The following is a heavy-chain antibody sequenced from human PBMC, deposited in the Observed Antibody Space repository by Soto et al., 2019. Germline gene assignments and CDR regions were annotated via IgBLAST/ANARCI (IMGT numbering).Heavy chain of an antibody. J-gene: IGHJ4*02. D-gene: IGHD3-22*01. CDR1: GFTFSTSW. CDR3: ARGDYFDRRFDS. V-gene: IGHV3-7*03. CDR2: IKQDGSEK. Sequence: GGSLRLSCAASGFTFSTSWMNWVRQAPGKGLEWVADIKQDGSEKYYVDSLKGRFTISRDNAKNSLYLQMNSLRAEDTAVYYCARGDYFDRRFDSWGQGTLVTVS.